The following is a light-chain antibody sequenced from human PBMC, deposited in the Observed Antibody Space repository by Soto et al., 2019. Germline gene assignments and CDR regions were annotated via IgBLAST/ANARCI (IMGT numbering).Light chain of an antibody. CDR1: QTVSSSY. J-gene: IGKJ1*01. CDR2: GAY. Sequence: EIVLTQSPGTLSLSPGERATLSCRASQTVSSSYLAWFQVKPGQAPRLLIYGAYDRATGIPDRFSGSGSGTDFTLTISRLVPEDFAVYYCLQYAKSRTFGQGTKVEIK. V-gene: IGKV3-20*01. CDR3: LQYAKSRT.